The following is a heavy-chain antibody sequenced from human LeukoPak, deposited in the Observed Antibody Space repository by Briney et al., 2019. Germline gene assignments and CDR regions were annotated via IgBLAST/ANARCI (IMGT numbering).Heavy chain of an antibody. V-gene: IGHV1-2*02. D-gene: IGHD6-13*01. CDR2: INPNSGGT. CDR1: GYTFTGYY. Sequence: ASVKVSCKASGYTFTGYYMQWVRQAPGQGLEWMGWINPNSGGTNYAQKFQGRVTMTRDTSISTAYMELSRLRSDDTAVYYCAREGDSSWFKGYYYYMDVWGKGTTVTVSS. J-gene: IGHJ6*03. CDR3: AREGDSSWFKGYYYYMDV.